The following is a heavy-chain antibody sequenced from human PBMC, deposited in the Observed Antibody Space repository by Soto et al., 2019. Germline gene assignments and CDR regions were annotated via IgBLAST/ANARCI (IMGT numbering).Heavy chain of an antibody. J-gene: IGHJ5*02. CDR3: ARDSSAWFFGGVDWFDP. Sequence: EVQLLESGGGLVQRGGSLRLSCAASGFTFTKYAMTWARQAPGKGLEWVSTVTDTGGRTYSADSVKGRFTISRDNSKNMLYLQMNSLRADDTALYYCARDSSAWFFGGVDWFDPWGQGTLVTVSS. V-gene: IGHV3-23*01. CDR1: GFTFTKYA. CDR2: VTDTGGRT. D-gene: IGHD6-19*01.